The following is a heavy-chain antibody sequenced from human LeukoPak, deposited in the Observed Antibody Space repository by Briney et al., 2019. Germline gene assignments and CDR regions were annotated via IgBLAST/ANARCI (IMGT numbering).Heavy chain of an antibody. Sequence: GGSLRLSCAASGFTFSSYSMNWVRQAPGKGLEWVSYISSSSSTIYYADSVKGRFTISRDNAKNSLYLQMNSLRAEDTAVYYCARDAGAGDYRPTKNWFGPWGQGTLVTVSS. CDR2: ISSSSSTI. J-gene: IGHJ5*02. CDR3: ARDAGAGDYRPTKNWFGP. CDR1: GFTFSSYS. V-gene: IGHV3-48*04. D-gene: IGHD4-11*01.